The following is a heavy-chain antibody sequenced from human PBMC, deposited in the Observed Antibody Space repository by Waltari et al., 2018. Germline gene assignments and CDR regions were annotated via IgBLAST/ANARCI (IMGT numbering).Heavy chain of an antibody. Sequence: EARLEESGGGLEQPGKSLSLSCAASGFTFSTYAMTWVRQAPGKGLEWVSSISDDGQTSFYADSVKGRCIISRDNSKSTLFLHLNSLRGDDTARYYCAKGIRATATYFYMDVWGKGTTVTVSS. D-gene: IGHD3-10*01. CDR1: GFTFSTYA. CDR2: ISDDGQTS. CDR3: AKGIRATATYFYMDV. J-gene: IGHJ6*03. V-gene: IGHV3-23*04.